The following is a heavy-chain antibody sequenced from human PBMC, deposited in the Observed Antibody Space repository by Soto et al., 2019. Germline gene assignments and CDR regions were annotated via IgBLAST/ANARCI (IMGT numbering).Heavy chain of an antibody. CDR1: GCTFTSYA. CDR2: INAGNGNT. Sequence: GSSVNFSCKASGCTFTSYATHWVRQAPGQRLEWMGWINAGNGNTKYSQKFQGRVTITRDTSASTAYMELSSLRSEDTAVYYCARGSHYSFFAEYFQHWGQGTLVTVSS. CDR3: ARGSHYSFFAEYFQH. D-gene: IGHD4-4*01. J-gene: IGHJ1*01. V-gene: IGHV1-3*01.